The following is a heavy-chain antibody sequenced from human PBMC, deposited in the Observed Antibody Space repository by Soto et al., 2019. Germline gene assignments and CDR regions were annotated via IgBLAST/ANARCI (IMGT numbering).Heavy chain of an antibody. CDR1: GGSISSGGYY. CDR2: IYYSGST. Sequence: PSETLSLTCTVSGGSISSGGYYWSWIRQHPGKGLEWIGYIYYSGSTYYNPSLKSRVTISVDTSKNQFSLKLSSVTAADTAVYYCARSLTYSSSRISYYMDVWGKGTKVTVSS. V-gene: IGHV4-31*03. J-gene: IGHJ6*03. D-gene: IGHD6-6*01. CDR3: ARSLTYSSSRISYYMDV.